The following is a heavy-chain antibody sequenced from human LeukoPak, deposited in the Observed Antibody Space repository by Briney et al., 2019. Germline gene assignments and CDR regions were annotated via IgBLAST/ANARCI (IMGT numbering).Heavy chain of an antibody. V-gene: IGHV4-61*02. D-gene: IGHD3-3*01. CDR2: IYTSGST. J-gene: IGHJ3*02. CDR3: ARVPRATYYDFWSGPVDAFDI. Sequence: SETLSLTCTVSGGSISSGSYYWSWIRQPAGKGLEWIGRIYTSGSTNYNPSLKSRVTISVDTSKNQFSLKLSSVTAADTAVYYCARVPRATYYDFWSGPVDAFDIWGQGTMVTVSS. CDR1: GGSISSGSYY.